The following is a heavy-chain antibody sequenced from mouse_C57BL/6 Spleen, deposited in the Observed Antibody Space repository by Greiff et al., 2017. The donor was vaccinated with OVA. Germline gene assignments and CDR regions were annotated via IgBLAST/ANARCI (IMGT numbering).Heavy chain of an antibody. Sequence: EVQLQQSGPELVKPGASVKISCKASGYSFTDYNMNWVKQSNGKSLEWIGVINPNYGTTNYNQKFKGKATLTVDQSSSTAYMQLNSLTAEDSAVYYCARGGLREGYYFDYWGQGTTLTVSS. CDR3: ARGGLREGYYFDY. J-gene: IGHJ2*01. CDR2: INPNYGTT. D-gene: IGHD2-2*01. CDR1: GYSFTDYN. V-gene: IGHV1-39*01.